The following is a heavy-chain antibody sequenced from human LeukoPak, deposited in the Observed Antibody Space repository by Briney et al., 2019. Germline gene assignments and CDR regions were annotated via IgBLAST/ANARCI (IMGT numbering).Heavy chain of an antibody. V-gene: IGHV3-66*01. D-gene: IGHD7-27*01. J-gene: IGHJ4*02. Sequence: PGGPLRLSRAASGFSVSGNYMSWVRQAPGKGLEWVSVIYSDGSIYYADSVKGRFTISRDPSKNTLYLQMNSLRVEDTALYYCARDSVETGEFDYWGQGTLVTVSS. CDR1: GFSVSGNY. CDR2: IYSDGSI. CDR3: ARDSVETGEFDY.